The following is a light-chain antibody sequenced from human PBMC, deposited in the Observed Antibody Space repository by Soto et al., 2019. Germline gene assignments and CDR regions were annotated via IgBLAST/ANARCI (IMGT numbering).Light chain of an antibody. V-gene: IGKV3-11*01. J-gene: IGKJ4*01. CDR1: QSVSTY. CDR2: DAF. Sequence: EIVLTQSPVTLSLSPGERATLSCRASQSVSTYLAWYQQKPGQAPRLLIYDAFKRATGIPARFSGSGSGTDFTLTISSLEPEDFAAYYCQQRSNWPSTFGGGTKVEIK. CDR3: QQRSNWPST.